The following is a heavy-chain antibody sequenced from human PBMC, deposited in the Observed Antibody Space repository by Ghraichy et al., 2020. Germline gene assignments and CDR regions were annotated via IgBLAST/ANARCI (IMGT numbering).Heavy chain of an antibody. CDR1: GFSFSSYW. J-gene: IGHJ4*02. D-gene: IGHD2-15*01. CDR3: ARDVGYCADC. CDR2: INQDATDK. Sequence: LSLTCAASGFSFSSYWMTWVRQAPGKGLEWVANINQDATDKNYVDSVKGRFTLSRDNAKNSLYLKMNSMRAEDTAVYYCARDVGYCADCWGQGTLVTISA. V-gene: IGHV3-7*01.